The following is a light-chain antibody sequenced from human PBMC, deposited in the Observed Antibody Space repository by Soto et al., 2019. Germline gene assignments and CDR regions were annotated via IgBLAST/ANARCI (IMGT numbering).Light chain of an antibody. CDR3: QQYNNWPIT. CDR1: QSVSSSY. J-gene: IGKJ5*01. Sequence: MPQSPGTLSLSPGERATLSCRASQSVSSSYLAWYQQKPGQAPRLLIYGASTRATGIPARFSGSGSATEFTLTISSLQSEDFAVYYCQQYNNWPITFGQGTRLEIK. CDR2: GAS. V-gene: IGKV3-15*01.